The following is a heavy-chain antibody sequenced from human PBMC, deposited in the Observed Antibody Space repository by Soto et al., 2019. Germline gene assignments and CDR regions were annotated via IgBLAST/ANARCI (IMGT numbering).Heavy chain of an antibody. J-gene: IGHJ4*02. V-gene: IGHV3-53*01. Sequence: EVQLVESGGGLIQPGGSLRLSCAAAGFTVSSNYMTWVRQAPGKGLEWVSVIYSGGTTYSIDSVKGRFSISRDNSKNTLYLQMKSLRAEDTAVYYCARGFNWLDYWGQGTLVTVSS. CDR1: GFTVSSNY. D-gene: IGHD1-20*01. CDR2: IYSGGTT. CDR3: ARGFNWLDY.